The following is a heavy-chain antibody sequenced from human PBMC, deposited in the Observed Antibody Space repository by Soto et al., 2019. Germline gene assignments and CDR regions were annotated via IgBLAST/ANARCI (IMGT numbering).Heavy chain of an antibody. CDR3: ASKYYHDRSGYSSAFDI. CDR2: IYYSGST. V-gene: IGHV4-39*01. D-gene: IGHD3-22*01. CDR1: GGSISSSSYY. J-gene: IGHJ3*02. Sequence: PSETLSLTCTVSGGSISSSSYYWGWIRQPPGKGLEWIGSIYYSGSTYYNPSLKSRVTISVDTSKNQFSLKLSSVTAADTAVYYCASKYYHDRSGYSSAFDIWGHGTIVT.